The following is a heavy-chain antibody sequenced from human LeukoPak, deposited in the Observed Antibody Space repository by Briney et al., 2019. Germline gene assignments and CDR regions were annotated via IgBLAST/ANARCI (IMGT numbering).Heavy chain of an antibody. CDR2: IKQDGSEK. D-gene: IGHD4-17*01. V-gene: IGHV3-7*01. CDR3: ARATVTTSWGYYYYYMDV. Sequence: GGSLRLSCAASGFTFSSYWMSWVRQASGKGLEWVANIKQDGSEKYYVDSVKGRFTISRDNAKNSLYLQMNSLRAEDTAVYYCARATVTTSWGYYYYYMDVWGKGTTVTVSS. CDR1: GFTFSSYW. J-gene: IGHJ6*03.